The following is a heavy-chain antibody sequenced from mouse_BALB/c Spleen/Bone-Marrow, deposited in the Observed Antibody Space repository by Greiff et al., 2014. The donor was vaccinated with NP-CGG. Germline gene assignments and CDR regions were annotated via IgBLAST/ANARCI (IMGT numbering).Heavy chain of an antibody. CDR2: INPSNGRA. CDR1: GYTFTSYW. J-gene: IGHJ3*01. CDR3: ERAGNCDGFAY. Sequence: VQLVESGAELVKPGASVKLSCKASGYTFTSYWMHWVKQRPGQGLEWIGVINPSNGRADYNEKFRSKATLTVDRSSSTAYMQLSSLTSEVSAVYCCERAGNCDGFAYWGQGTLVTVSA. V-gene: IGHV1S81*02. D-gene: IGHD2-1*01.